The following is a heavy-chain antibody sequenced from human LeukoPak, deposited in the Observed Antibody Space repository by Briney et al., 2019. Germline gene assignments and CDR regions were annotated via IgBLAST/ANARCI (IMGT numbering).Heavy chain of an antibody. V-gene: IGHV3-30-3*01. CDR2: ISHDGSNN. CDR1: GFTFSSYA. J-gene: IGHJ6*02. CDR3: AKATYYYDNSGYYSYFYGMDV. Sequence: PGGSLRLSCAASGFTFSSYAMHWVRQAPGKGLDWVAAISHDGSNNYYADSVKGRFTTSRDNSKNTLYLQMNSLRAEDTALYYCAKATYYYDNSGYYSYFYGMDVWGQGTTVTVSS. D-gene: IGHD3-22*01.